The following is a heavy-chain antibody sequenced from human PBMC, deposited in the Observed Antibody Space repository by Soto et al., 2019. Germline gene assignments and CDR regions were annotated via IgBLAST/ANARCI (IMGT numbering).Heavy chain of an antibody. D-gene: IGHD6-19*01. CDR1: GFTFSNYA. J-gene: IGHJ4*02. CDR3: AKLGPIAVAAAPSLYDFDL. CDR2: TSGGGDRT. V-gene: IGHV3-23*01. Sequence: QLLESGGDLVQSGGTLRLSCAASGFTFSNYAMSWVRQAPGKGLEWVSSTSGGGDRTYYPDSVKARFTMSRDNSRNKLYLQITSPRGDDTAIYFCAKLGPIAVAAAPSLYDFDLGGLGTEVTVSA.